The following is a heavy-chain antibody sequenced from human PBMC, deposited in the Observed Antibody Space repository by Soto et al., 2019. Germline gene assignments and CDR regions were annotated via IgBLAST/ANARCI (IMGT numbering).Heavy chain of an antibody. CDR1: GYTLTELS. D-gene: IGHD3-16*02. CDR3: ATTIGGVIVIPCLHY. Sequence: ASVKVSCKVSGYTLTELSMHWVRQAPGKGLEWMGGFDPEDGETIYAQKFQGRVTMTEDTSTDTAYMELSSLRSEDTAVYYCATTIGGVIVIPCLHYCGQGTLVTVYS. J-gene: IGHJ4*02. V-gene: IGHV1-24*01. CDR2: FDPEDGET.